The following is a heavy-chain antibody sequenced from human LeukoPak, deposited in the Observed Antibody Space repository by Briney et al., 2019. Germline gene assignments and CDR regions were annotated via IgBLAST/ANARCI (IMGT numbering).Heavy chain of an antibody. D-gene: IGHD4-17*01. CDR3: ARAPTPMTTVTTLGY. Sequence: PGRSLRLSCAASGFTFSSYTMHWVRQAPGKGLEWVAVISFDGTNKYYADSVKGRFTISRDNSKNTLYLQMNSLRPEDTAVYYCARAPTPMTTVTTLGYWGRGTLVTVSS. CDR2: ISFDGTNK. CDR1: GFTFSSYT. J-gene: IGHJ4*02. V-gene: IGHV3-30-3*01.